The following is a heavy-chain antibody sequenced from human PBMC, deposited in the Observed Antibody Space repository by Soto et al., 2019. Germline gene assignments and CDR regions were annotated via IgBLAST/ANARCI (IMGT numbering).Heavy chain of an antibody. Sequence: GGSLRLSCAASGFSFSNYGMTWVRQAPGKGLEWVSVISGGGANIYYAESVKGRFTISRDNSKSTVFLQMNSLRADDTALYYCARSNSGSYYNALDVWGQGTMVTLSS. J-gene: IGHJ3*01. V-gene: IGHV3-23*01. CDR2: ISGGGANI. D-gene: IGHD1-26*01. CDR3: ARSNSGSYYNALDV. CDR1: GFSFSNYG.